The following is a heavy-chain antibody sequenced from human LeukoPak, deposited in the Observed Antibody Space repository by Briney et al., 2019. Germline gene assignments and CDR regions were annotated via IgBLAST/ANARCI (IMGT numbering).Heavy chain of an antibody. J-gene: IGHJ4*02. D-gene: IGHD3-9*01. CDR2: IYWDDDK. V-gene: IGHV2-5*02. CDR1: GFSLSTSGVG. Sequence: ESGPTLVNPTQTLTLTCTFSGFSLSTSGVGVGWIRQPPGKALEWLALIYWDDDKRYSPSLKSRLTITKDTSKNQVVLTMTNMDPVDTATYYCAHSIRYFDWLLFEGKGDGFDYWGQGTLVTVSS. CDR3: AHSIRYFDWLLFEGKGDGFDY.